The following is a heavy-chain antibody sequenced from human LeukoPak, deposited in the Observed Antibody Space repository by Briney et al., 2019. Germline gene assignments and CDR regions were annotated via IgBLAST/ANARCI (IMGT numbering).Heavy chain of an antibody. CDR3: AKGGTTVVDY. CDR2: INGDGSST. Sequence: GGSLRLSCAASEFTFWMHWVRQAPGKGLVWVSQINGDGSSTSYADSVKGRFTISRDNAKNTLYLQMNSLRAEDTAVYYCAKGGTTVVDYWGQGTLVTVSS. D-gene: IGHD4-23*01. J-gene: IGHJ4*02. CDR1: EFTFW. V-gene: IGHV3-74*01.